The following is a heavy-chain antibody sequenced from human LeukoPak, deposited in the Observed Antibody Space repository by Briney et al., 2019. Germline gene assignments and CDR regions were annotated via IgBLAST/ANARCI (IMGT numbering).Heavy chain of an antibody. Sequence: SGGSLRLSCAASGFTFSSYAMSWVRQAPGKGLGWVSAISGSGGSTYYADSVKGRFTISRDNSKNTLYLQMNSLRAEDTAVYYCAKDRIYYDSSGLTHDYWGQGTLVTVSS. CDR2: ISGSGGST. D-gene: IGHD3-22*01. V-gene: IGHV3-23*01. J-gene: IGHJ4*02. CDR1: GFTFSSYA. CDR3: AKDRIYYDSSGLTHDY.